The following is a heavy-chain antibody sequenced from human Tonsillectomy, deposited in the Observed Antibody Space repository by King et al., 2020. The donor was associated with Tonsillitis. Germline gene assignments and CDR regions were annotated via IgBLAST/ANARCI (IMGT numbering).Heavy chain of an antibody. CDR1: GFTFGDYP. V-gene: IGHV3-49*04. Sequence: VQLVESGGGLVQPGRSLRVSCTASGFTFGDYPMSWVRQAPGKGLEWVGLIRSKSYGGTPEYAASVKGRFTISRDDSKSIAYLQMSSLNTEDTAVYYCTRGRPLNTGTTWGGLDIWGQGTMVTVSS. D-gene: IGHD4-17*01. J-gene: IGHJ3*02. CDR3: TRGRPLNTGTTWGGLDI. CDR2: IRSKSYGGTP.